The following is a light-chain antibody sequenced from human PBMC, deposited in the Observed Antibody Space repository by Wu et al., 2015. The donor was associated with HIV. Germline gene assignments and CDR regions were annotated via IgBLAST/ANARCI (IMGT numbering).Light chain of an antibody. Sequence: EIVMTQSPATLSVSPGERATLSCRASQSIRSNLAWYQQKPGQAPRLLIYGASTRAAGCPARFSGSGSGTEFTLTIDTMESEDFAVYFCQQYNNWPETFGQGTKVEIK. CDR2: GAS. CDR1: QSIRSN. J-gene: IGKJ1*01. CDR3: QQYNNWPET. V-gene: IGKV3-15*01.